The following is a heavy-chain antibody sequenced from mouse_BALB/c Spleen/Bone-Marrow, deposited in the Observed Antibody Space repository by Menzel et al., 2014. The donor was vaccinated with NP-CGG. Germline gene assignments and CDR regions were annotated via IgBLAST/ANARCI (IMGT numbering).Heavy chain of an antibody. CDR3: ARGGWFAF. CDR2: IFPGIGTT. V-gene: IGHV1S132*01. Sequence: VQLQQSRTELVKPGASVKLSCKTSGFTFTSYWIQWVKQRPGQGLGWIGEIFPGIGTTSYNEKFKGKARLTIDTSSNTAYMELSSLTYEDSAVYFCARGGWFAFWGQGTLVTVSA. CDR1: GFTFTSYW. J-gene: IGHJ3*01.